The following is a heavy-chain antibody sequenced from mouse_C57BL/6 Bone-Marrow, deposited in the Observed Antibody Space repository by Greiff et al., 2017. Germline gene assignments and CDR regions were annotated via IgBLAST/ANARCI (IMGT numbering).Heavy chain of an antibody. CDR1: GYTFTSYW. J-gene: IGHJ4*01. D-gene: IGHD3-2*02. V-gene: IGHV1-64*01. Sequence: QVQLKQPGAELVKPGASVKLSCKASGYTFTSYWMHWVKQRPRQGLEWIGMIHPNSGSTNYNEKFKSKATLTVDKSSSTAYMQLSSLTSEDSAVYYCARGVSSGLYAMDYWGQGTSVTVSS. CDR3: ARGVSSGLYAMDY. CDR2: IHPNSGST.